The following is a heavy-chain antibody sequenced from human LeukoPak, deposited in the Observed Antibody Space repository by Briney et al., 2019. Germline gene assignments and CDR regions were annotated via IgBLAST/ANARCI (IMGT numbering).Heavy chain of an antibody. CDR2: INPSDGRT. Sequence: ASVKVSCKASGYTFTSYYMHWVRQAPGQGLEWMGIINPSDGRTSYAQKFQGRVTMTRDTSTSTVYMELSSLRSEDTAVYYCASLDSRGYYYVPWGQGTLVTVSS. CDR1: GYTFTSYY. CDR3: ASLDSRGYYYVP. V-gene: IGHV1-46*01. D-gene: IGHD3-22*01. J-gene: IGHJ5*02.